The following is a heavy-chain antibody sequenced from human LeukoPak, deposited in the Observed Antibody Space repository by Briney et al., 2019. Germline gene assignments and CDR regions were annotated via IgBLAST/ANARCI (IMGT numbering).Heavy chain of an antibody. CDR1: GFIFDDYA. CDR3: ARLGGYCSSTSCFYFDY. V-gene: IGHV3-9*01. J-gene: IGHJ4*02. Sequence: GGSLRLSCAASGFIFDDYAMHWVRQAPGKGLEWVSGISWNSGSIGYADSVKGRFTISRDNAKNSLYLQMNSLRVEDTALYHCARLGGYCSSTSCFYFDYWGQGMLVTVSS. D-gene: IGHD2-2*01. CDR2: ISWNSGSI.